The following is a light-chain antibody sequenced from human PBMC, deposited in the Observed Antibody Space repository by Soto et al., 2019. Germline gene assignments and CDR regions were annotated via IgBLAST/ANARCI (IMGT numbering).Light chain of an antibody. CDR1: QSLLHSDGYNY. CDR2: LGS. Sequence: DIVMTQSPLYLPVTPGEPASISCRSSQSLLHSDGYNYLDWYLQKPGQSPQLLIYLGSNRASGVPDRFSGSGSGTDFTLKISRLEAEDVGVYYCMQALQTPLFTFGPGTKVDLK. V-gene: IGKV2-28*01. J-gene: IGKJ3*01. CDR3: MQALQTPLFT.